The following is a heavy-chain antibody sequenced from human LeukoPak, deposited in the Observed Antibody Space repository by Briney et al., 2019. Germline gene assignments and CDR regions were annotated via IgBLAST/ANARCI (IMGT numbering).Heavy chain of an antibody. CDR2: ISPRGGGT. Sequence: GGSLRLSCAASGCTFSFYGMSWVRQAPGKGLEWFSGISPRGGGTYYADSVKGRFTISRDDSKNTLSLQMNSLRVEDTAVYYCARVAMPVFAVTTRIGNLFDYWGQRTLVTVSS. CDR3: ARVAMPVFAVTTRIGNLFDY. J-gene: IGHJ4*02. V-gene: IGHV3-23*01. CDR1: GCTFSFYG. D-gene: IGHD4-17*01.